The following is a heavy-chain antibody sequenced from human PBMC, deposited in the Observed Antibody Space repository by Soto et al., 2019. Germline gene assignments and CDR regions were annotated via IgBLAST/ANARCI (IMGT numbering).Heavy chain of an antibody. CDR2: IHAGNGNT. CDR1: GYTFSSYA. J-gene: IGHJ4*02. V-gene: IGHV1-3*01. D-gene: IGHD2-15*01. CDR3: ARGVAFLDY. Sequence: ASVKVSCKASGYTFSSYAIHWVRQAPGQGLEWMGWIHAGNGNTKYSRSFQGRVTISRDTSATTAYMELNSLRSEDTAVYYCARGVAFLDYWGQGTLVTVSS.